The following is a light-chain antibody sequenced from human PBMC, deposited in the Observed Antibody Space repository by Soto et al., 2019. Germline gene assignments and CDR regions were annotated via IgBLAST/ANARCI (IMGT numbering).Light chain of an antibody. CDR1: QSVKTF. CDR2: RAS. Sequence: EVVLTQSPATLSLSPGERAALSCRASQSVKTFLAWYQQRPGQAPRLIIYRASSRATGVPARFSGSGSGTEFTLTISSLQSEDFALYYCQQYQKLWTFGQRSKVDIK. V-gene: IGKV3-15*01. CDR3: QQYQKLWT. J-gene: IGKJ1*01.